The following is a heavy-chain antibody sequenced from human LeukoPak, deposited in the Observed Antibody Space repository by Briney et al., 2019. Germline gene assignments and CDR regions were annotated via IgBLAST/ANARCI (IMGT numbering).Heavy chain of an antibody. CDR3: ARSRLAEYYSDY. V-gene: IGHV4-38-2*01. CDR2: IYHSGST. J-gene: IGHJ4*02. Sequence: SETLSLTCAVSGYSISSGYYWGWIRQPPGKGLEWIGSIYHSGSTYYNPSLKSRVTISVDTSKNQFSLKLSSVTAADTAVYYCARSRLAEYYSDYWGQGTLVTVSS. D-gene: IGHD6-19*01. CDR1: GYSISSGYY.